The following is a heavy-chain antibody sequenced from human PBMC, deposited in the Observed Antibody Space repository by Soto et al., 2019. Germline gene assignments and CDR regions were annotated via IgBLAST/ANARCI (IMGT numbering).Heavy chain of an antibody. CDR3: AKLRSGWYHQALVDY. D-gene: IGHD6-19*01. V-gene: IGHV3-23*01. Sequence: PGGSLRLSCAASGFTFSSYAMSWVRQAPGKGLEWVSAISGSGGSTYYADSVKGRFTISRDNSKNTLYLQMNSLRAEDTAVYYCAKLRSGWYHQALVDYWGQGTLVTVSS. CDR2: ISGSGGST. CDR1: GFTFSSYA. J-gene: IGHJ4*02.